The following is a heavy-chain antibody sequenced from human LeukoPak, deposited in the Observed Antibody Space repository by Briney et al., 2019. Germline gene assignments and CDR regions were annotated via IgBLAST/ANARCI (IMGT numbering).Heavy chain of an antibody. Sequence: GGSLRLSCAASGFTFSNYAMSWVRQAPGKGLEWVSAISGSGGSTYFADSVKGRFTVSRDNSKNTLYLQMNSLRAEDSAVYYCAKTSGGNYWGQGTLVTVSS. D-gene: IGHD4-23*01. V-gene: IGHV3-23*01. CDR3: AKTSGGNY. CDR2: ISGSGGST. CDR1: GFTFSNYA. J-gene: IGHJ4*02.